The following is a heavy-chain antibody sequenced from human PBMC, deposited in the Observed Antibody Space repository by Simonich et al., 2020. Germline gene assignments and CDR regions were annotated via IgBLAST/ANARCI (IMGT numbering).Heavy chain of an antibody. D-gene: IGHD6-13*01. CDR2: IYYSRST. J-gene: IGHJ3*02. CDR1: GGSISSSSYY. V-gene: IGHV4-39*01. Sequence: QLQLQESGPGLVKPSETLSLTCTVSGGSISSSSYYWGWIRQPPGKGLEWIGSIYYSRSTYYTPALKSRVTISVDTSKNQCSLKLSSVTAADTAVYYCARHAGFAFDIWGQGTMVTVSS. CDR3: ARHAGFAFDI.